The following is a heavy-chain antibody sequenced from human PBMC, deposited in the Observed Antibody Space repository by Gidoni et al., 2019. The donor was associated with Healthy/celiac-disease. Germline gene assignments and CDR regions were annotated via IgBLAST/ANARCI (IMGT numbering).Heavy chain of an antibody. V-gene: IGHV3-66*02. Sequence: EVQLVESGGGLVQPGGSLRLYCAASGFTVSSNYMSWVRQAPGKGLEWVSVIYSGGSTYYADSVKGRFTISRDNSKNTLYLQMNSLRAEDTAVYYCARDPYSSSIMAYYYGMDVWGQGTTVTVSS. J-gene: IGHJ6*02. CDR1: GFTVSSNY. CDR2: IYSGGST. D-gene: IGHD6-13*01. CDR3: ARDPYSSSIMAYYYGMDV.